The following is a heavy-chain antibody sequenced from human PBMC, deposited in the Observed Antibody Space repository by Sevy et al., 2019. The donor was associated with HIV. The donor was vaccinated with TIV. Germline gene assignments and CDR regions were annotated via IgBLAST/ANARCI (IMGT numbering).Heavy chain of an antibody. CDR1: GYTFNNYY. CDR2: INPTGGST. Sequence: ASVKVSCKASGYTFNNYYMHWVRQAPGQVLEWMGIINPTGGSTSYAQKFQGRVTITRDTSTSTVYMELSSLRSEDTAVYYCARDLTIFGVIPDYWGQGTLVTVS. CDR3: ARDLTIFGVIPDY. D-gene: IGHD3-3*01. V-gene: IGHV1-46*02. J-gene: IGHJ4*02.